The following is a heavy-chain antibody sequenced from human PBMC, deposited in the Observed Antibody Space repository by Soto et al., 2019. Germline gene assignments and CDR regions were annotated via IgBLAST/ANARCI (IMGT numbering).Heavy chain of an antibody. CDR1: GGSMTSGDQY. V-gene: IGHV4-31*03. CDR2: INHRGSL. CDR3: ARGRPQRQGRNMDV. J-gene: IGHJ6*02. Sequence: SETLSLTCTVTGGSMTSGDQYWTWIRHRPGEGLEWFGYINHRGSLYYNPSLKSRVSMSVDTSKNQFSLNLSSVTAAATAVYFCARGRPQRQGRNMDVWAQGTTDTVSS. D-gene: IGHD1-1*01.